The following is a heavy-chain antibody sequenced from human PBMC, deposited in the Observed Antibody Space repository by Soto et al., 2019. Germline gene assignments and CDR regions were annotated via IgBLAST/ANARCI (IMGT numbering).Heavy chain of an antibody. V-gene: IGHV4-30-4*02. CDR3: ARGPGYIDGWRTFDF. CDR2: TYYNGDT. J-gene: IGHJ4*02. D-gene: IGHD6-19*01. CDR1: GDPFSGAAYC. Sequence: PSDTSSLTCAHCGDPFSGAAYCRSWLYKSLGKGPEWIGYTYYNGDTKYNPALKSRVTMSVDTSKNQFSLRLSSVTAADTAVYFCARGPGYIDGWRTFDFWGRGILVNVSS.